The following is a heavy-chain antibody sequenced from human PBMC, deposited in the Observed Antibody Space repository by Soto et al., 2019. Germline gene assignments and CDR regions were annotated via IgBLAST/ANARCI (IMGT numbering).Heavy chain of an antibody. D-gene: IGHD2-15*01. V-gene: IGHV3-30*03. Sequence: QVQLVESGGGVVQPGRSLRLSCAASGFTFNSYGMHWVRQGPGNGLEWVAFISYDSTKTYYADSVKGRFTISRDNSNSALYVQMNSLTGEDTAVYYCAWTRRAWSDFHYSSLDVWGQGTTVTVSS. J-gene: IGHJ6*02. CDR2: ISYDSTKT. CDR1: GFTFNSYG. CDR3: AWTRRAWSDFHYSSLDV.